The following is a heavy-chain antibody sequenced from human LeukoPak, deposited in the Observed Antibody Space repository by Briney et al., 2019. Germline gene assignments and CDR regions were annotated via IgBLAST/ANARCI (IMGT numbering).Heavy chain of an antibody. J-gene: IGHJ4*02. CDR1: GFTVSSNY. Sequence: GGSLRLSXAASGFTVSSNYMSWVRQAPGKGLEWVSVIYSGGSTYYADSVKGRFTISRDNSKNTLYLQMNSLRAEDTAVYYCARGNTYDSSGYYFDYWGQGTLVTVSS. CDR3: ARGNTYDSSGYYFDY. D-gene: IGHD3-22*01. V-gene: IGHV3-53*01. CDR2: IYSGGST.